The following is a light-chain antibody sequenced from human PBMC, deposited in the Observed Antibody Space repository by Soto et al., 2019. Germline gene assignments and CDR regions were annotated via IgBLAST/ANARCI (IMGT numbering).Light chain of an antibody. CDR2: LNSDGSH. CDR1: SGHISYA. Sequence: QLVLTQSPSASASLGASVKFTCTLSSGHISYAIAWHQQQPEKGPRYLMKLNSDGSHSKGDGIPDRFSGSSSGAERYLTISSLQSEDEADYYCQTWGSGIRVVFGGGTQLTVL. J-gene: IGLJ2*01. CDR3: QTWGSGIRVV. V-gene: IGLV4-69*01.